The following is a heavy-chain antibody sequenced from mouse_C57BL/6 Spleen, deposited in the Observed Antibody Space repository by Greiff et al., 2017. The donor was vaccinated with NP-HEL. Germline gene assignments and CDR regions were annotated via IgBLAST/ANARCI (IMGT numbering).Heavy chain of an antibody. CDR3: ARGGYYGSSPVDY. J-gene: IGHJ2*01. CDR1: GYAFSSSW. D-gene: IGHD1-1*01. CDR2: IYPGDGDT. V-gene: IGHV1-82*01. Sequence: VQLQQSGPELVKPGASVKISCKASGYAFSSSWMNWVKQRPGKGLEWIGRIYPGDGDTNYNGKFKGKATLTADQSSSTAYMQLSSLTSEDSAVYFCARGGYYGSSPVDYRGQGTTLTVAS.